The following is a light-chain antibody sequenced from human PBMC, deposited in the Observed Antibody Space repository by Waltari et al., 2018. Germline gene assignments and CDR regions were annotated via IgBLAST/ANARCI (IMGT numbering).Light chain of an antibody. CDR2: DAS. CDR3: QQRSNWPPAT. Sequence: EIVLTQSPATLSLSPGERATLSCRASQSVSSYLAWYQQKPGQAPRLLIYDASNRATGIPARFSGSGSGTDFTLTISRLEPEDFAVYYCQQRSNWPPATFGPGTKVDIQ. V-gene: IGKV3-11*01. J-gene: IGKJ3*01. CDR1: QSVSSY.